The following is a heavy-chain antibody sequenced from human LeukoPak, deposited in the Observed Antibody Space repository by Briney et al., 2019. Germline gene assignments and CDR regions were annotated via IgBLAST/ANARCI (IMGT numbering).Heavy chain of an antibody. CDR3: ARGGYYSNYLNWFDP. CDR2: INHSGST. V-gene: IGHV4-34*01. J-gene: IGHJ5*02. CDR1: GGSFSGYY. Sequence: SETLSLTCAVYGGSFSGYYWSWIRQPPGKGLEWIGEINHSGSTNYNPSLKSRVTISVDTSKNQFSLKLSSVTAADTAVYYCARGGYYSNYLNWFDPWGQGTLVTVSS. D-gene: IGHD4-11*01.